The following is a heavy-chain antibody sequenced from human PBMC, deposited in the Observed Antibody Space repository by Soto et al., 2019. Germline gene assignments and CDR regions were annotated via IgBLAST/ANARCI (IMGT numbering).Heavy chain of an antibody. D-gene: IGHD3-10*01. CDR2: ISNDGSNE. J-gene: IGHJ4*02. Sequence: GGSLRLSCAGSGFTFRWFGMNWVRQAPGKGLEWVARISNDGSNEYYVDSVKGRFTISRDNSKNTLYLQMDSLRAEDTAVYYFAKGGVRGIIPPSFDSWGRGPRVTASS. V-gene: IGHV3-30*18. CDR1: GFTFRWFG. CDR3: AKGGVRGIIPPSFDS.